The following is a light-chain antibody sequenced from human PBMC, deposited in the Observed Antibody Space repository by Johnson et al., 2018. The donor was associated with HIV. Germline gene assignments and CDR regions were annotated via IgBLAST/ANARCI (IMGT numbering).Light chain of an antibody. Sequence: QSVLTQPPSVSAAPGQKVTIPCSGSSSNIGNNYVSWYQELPGTAPKLLIYDNNKRPSGIPDRFSGSKSGTSATLGITGLQTGDEAVYYCGIWESSLSAYVFGTGTKVTVL. CDR3: GIWESSLSAYV. CDR2: DNN. J-gene: IGLJ1*01. CDR1: SSNIGNNY. V-gene: IGLV1-51*01.